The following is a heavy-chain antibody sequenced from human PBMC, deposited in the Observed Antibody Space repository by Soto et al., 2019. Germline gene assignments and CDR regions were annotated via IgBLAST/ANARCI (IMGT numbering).Heavy chain of an antibody. CDR2: ISAYNGNT. Sequence: ASVKVSCKASGYTFTSYGISWVRQAPGQGLEWMGWISAYNGNTNYAQKLQGRVTMTTDTSTSTAYMELRSLRSDDTAVYYCARAGPHIVVVVAATDYYYGMDVWGQGTTVTVSS. V-gene: IGHV1-18*01. CDR3: ARAGPHIVVVVAATDYYYGMDV. J-gene: IGHJ6*02. CDR1: GYTFTSYG. D-gene: IGHD2-15*01.